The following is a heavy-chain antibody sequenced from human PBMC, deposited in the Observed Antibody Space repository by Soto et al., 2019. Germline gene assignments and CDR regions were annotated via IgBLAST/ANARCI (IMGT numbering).Heavy chain of an antibody. Sequence: EVQLVEAGGGLVQPGGSLRLSCEASGFTFSNFWMTWVRQAPGKGLEWVANIKQDGSQKYHVDSVKGRFTISRDNAKNSLHLQMNDLRAEDTAVYYCARTGRVAVAGESASRGQGTLVTVSS. J-gene: IGHJ4*02. CDR3: ARTGRVAVAGESAS. CDR2: IKQDGSQK. D-gene: IGHD6-19*01. CDR1: GFTFSNFW. V-gene: IGHV3-7*01.